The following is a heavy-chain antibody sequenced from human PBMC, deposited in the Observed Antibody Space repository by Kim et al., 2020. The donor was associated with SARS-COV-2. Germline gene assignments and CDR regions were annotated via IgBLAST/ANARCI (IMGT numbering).Heavy chain of an antibody. D-gene: IGHD6-19*01. V-gene: IGHV3-9*01. Sequence: YADSVKGRFTISRDNAKNSQYLQMNSLRAEDTSLYYCAKGLYSSGWSGDYWGQGTLVTVSS. CDR3: AKGLYSSGWSGDY. J-gene: IGHJ4*02.